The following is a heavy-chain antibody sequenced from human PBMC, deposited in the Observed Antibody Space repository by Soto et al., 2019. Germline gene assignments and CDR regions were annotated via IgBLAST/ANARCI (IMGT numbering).Heavy chain of an antibody. CDR1: GFTFSDHY. D-gene: IGHD2-2*01. CDR3: ARYCSSASCYAGSDEYFQN. V-gene: IGHV3-11*01. J-gene: IGHJ1*01. CDR2: ISSSGDTI. Sequence: PGGSLRLSCTASGFTFSDHYISWIRQVPWKGLEWLSYISSSGDTIYYADSVKGRFTVSRDNAKNSLYLQMNSLRAEDTAVYYCARYCSSASCYAGSDEYFQNCGQCTQVTVSS.